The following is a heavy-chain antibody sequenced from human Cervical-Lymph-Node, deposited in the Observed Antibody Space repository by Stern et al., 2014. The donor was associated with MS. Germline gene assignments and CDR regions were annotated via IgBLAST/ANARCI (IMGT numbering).Heavy chain of an antibody. CDR2: IFPVFGTP. D-gene: IGHD6-13*01. CDR1: GRTFSKLP. J-gene: IGHJ5*02. Sequence: QVQLAQSGAEVTKPGSSVKVSCKASGRTFSKLPSSWVRQAPGQGLEWMVGIFPVFGTPTYAQEFRGRVTITADVSTSTVYMELSSLRSDDTAVYYCALSSETSDRWYSLGYDLWGQGTLVTVSS. CDR3: ALSSETSDRWYSLGYDL. V-gene: IGHV1-69*01.